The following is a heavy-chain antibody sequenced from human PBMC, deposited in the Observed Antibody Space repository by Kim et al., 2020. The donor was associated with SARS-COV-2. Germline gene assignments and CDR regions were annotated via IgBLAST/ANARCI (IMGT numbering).Heavy chain of an antibody. CDR2: IYYSGST. CDR1: GGSISSYY. Sequence: SETLSLTCTVSGGSISSYYWSWIRQPPGKGLEWIGYIYYSGSTNYNPSLKSRVTISVDTSKNQFSLKPSSVTAADTAVYYCASTILGARGAFDIWGQGT. D-gene: IGHD3-3*01. CDR3: ASTILGARGAFDI. J-gene: IGHJ3*02. V-gene: IGHV4-59*01.